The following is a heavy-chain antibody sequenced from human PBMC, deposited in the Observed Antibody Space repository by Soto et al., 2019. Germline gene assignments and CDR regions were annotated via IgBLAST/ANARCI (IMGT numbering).Heavy chain of an antibody. J-gene: IGHJ6*02. V-gene: IGHV3-33*01. D-gene: IGHD2-2*01. CDR3: ARDLSVVPAAIDDYYYGMDV. Sequence: PGGSLRLSCAASGFTFSSYGMHWVRQAPGKGLEWVAVIWYDGSNKYYADSVKGRFTISRDNSKNTLYLQMNSLRAEDTAVYYCARDLSVVPAAIDDYYYGMDVWGQGTTVTVSS. CDR2: IWYDGSNK. CDR1: GFTFSSYG.